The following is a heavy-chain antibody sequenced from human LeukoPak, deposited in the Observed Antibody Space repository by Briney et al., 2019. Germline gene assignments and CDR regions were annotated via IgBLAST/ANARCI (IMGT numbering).Heavy chain of an antibody. CDR1: RFTFSNYW. J-gene: IGHJ4*02. CDR3: ASGRQLGY. V-gene: IGHV3-7*01. CDR2: IKEDGSEK. Sequence: PAGTLRLSCAASRFTFSNYWMSWVRQAPGKGLEWVANIKEDGSEKYYVDSLKGRFTISRDNARKSLYLQMNSLRAEDTAVYYCASGRQLGYWGQGTLVTVSS. D-gene: IGHD6-13*01.